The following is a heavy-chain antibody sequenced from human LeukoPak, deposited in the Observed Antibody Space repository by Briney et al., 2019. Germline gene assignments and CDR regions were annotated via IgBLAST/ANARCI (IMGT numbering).Heavy chain of an antibody. V-gene: IGHV3-48*02. Sequence: GGSLRLSCAASGFTFSSYSMNWVRQAPGEGLEWVSYISSSSSSTYYADSVKGRFTISRDNAKNSLYLQMNSLRDEDTAVYYCAKEAGCGLDYWGQGTLVTVSS. CDR2: ISSSSSST. CDR3: AKEAGCGLDY. CDR1: GFTFSSYS. D-gene: IGHD2-21*01. J-gene: IGHJ4*02.